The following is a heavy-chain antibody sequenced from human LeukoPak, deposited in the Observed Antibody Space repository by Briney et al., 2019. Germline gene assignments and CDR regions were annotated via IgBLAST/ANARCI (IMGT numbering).Heavy chain of an antibody. Sequence: GGSLRLSCAASGFTFSSNAMTWVRQAPGKGLEWVSAISGSGGSTYYADSVKGRFTISRDNSKNTLYLQMNSLRAEDTTVYYCATESGTYSGTCFDYWGQGTLVTVSS. CDR2: ISGSGGST. CDR3: ATESGTYSGTCFDY. J-gene: IGHJ4*02. CDR1: GFTFSSNA. V-gene: IGHV3-23*01. D-gene: IGHD1-26*01.